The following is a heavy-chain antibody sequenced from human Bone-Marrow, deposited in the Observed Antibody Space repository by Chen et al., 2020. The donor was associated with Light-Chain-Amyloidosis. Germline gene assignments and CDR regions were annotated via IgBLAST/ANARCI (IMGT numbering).Heavy chain of an antibody. J-gene: IGHJ4*02. CDR2: IYPGGST. CDR1: GGSISDSNW. CDR3: ASEADY. V-gene: IGHV4-4*02. Sequence: QVQLQESGPGLVKPSGTLFLTCAVSGGSISDSNWWTWVRQPPGKGLEWIGEIYPGGSTNYDPSLESRITMSIDRSKNQFSLRLKSVTAADTAVYYCASEADYWGPGTLVTVSS.